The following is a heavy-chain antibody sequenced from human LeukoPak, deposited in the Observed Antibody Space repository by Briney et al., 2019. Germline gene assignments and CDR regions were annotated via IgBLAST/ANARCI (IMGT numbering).Heavy chain of an antibody. Sequence: GGSLKISCKGSGYSFTSYWIGWVRQVPGKGLEWMGIIYPGDSDTRYSPSFQGQVTISADKSISTAYLQWSSLKASDTAMYYCARRFYDILTGYYFDYWGQGTLVTVSS. J-gene: IGHJ4*02. V-gene: IGHV5-51*01. CDR2: IYPGDSDT. CDR1: GYSFTSYW. D-gene: IGHD3-9*01. CDR3: ARRFYDILTGYYFDY.